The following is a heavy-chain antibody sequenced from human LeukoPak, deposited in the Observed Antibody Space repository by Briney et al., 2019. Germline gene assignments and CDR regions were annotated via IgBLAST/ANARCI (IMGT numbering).Heavy chain of an antibody. CDR2: IYHSGST. CDR3: ARDSRPNRGEFDY. J-gene: IGHJ4*02. CDR1: GYSISSGYY. V-gene: IGHV4-38-2*02. D-gene: IGHD3-16*01. Sequence: SETLSLTCTVSGYSISSGYYWGWIRQPPGKGLEWIGSIYHSGSTYYNPSLKSRVTISVDTSKNQFSLKLSSVTAADTAVYYCARDSRPNRGEFDYWGQGTLVTVSS.